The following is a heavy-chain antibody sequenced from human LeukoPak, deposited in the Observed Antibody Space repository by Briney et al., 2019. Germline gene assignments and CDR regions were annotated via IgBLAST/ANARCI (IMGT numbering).Heavy chain of an antibody. CDR2: IIPILGIA. V-gene: IGHV1-69*04. D-gene: IGHD6-13*01. CDR1: GGTFSSYA. Sequence: SVNVSCKASGGTFSSYAISWVRQAPGQGLEWMGRIIPILGIANYAQKFQGRVTITADKSTSTAYMELSSLRSEDTAVYYCARVRSSSWYETLFDYWGQGTLVTVSS. J-gene: IGHJ4*02. CDR3: ARVRSSSWYETLFDY.